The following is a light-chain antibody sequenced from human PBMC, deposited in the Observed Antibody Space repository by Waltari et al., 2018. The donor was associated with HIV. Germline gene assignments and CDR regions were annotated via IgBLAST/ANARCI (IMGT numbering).Light chain of an antibody. CDR2: GNS. Sequence: QSVLTQPPSVSGAPGQRVTISCTGSSSNIGAGYDVHWYQQIPGTAPKLLISGNSNRPSGVPDRFSGSKSGTSASLAITGLQAEDEADYYCQSYDSSLSGYVFGTGTKVTVL. V-gene: IGLV1-40*01. CDR1: SSNIGAGYD. CDR3: QSYDSSLSGYV. J-gene: IGLJ1*01.